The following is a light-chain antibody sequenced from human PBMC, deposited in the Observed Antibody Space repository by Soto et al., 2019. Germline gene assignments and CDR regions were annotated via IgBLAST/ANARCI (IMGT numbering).Light chain of an antibody. V-gene: IGLV1-51*01. CDR3: ATWDSGLSKLL. CDR2: DTS. CDR1: AYDIGISY. J-gene: IGLJ2*01. Sequence: QSVLTQPPSVSAAQGQSVTISCSGGAYDIGISYVSWYQHFPGAAPKLVIFDTSKRPSGIPDRFSGSKSGTSATLGITGLQTGDEADYYCATWDSGLSKLLFGGGTKLTVL.